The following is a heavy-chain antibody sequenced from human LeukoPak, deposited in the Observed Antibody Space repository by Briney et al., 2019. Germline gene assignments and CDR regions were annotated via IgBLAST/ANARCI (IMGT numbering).Heavy chain of an antibody. CDR3: ATYYYDSSGYPPFGY. D-gene: IGHD3-22*01. V-gene: IGHV1-18*01. CDR1: GSTFINYT. Sequence: ASVNLSCTASGSTFINYTINWVRQAPGQGLGWMGWISPYNGNTNYAQKLQGRVTMTTDTSTSTAYMELRSLRSDATAVYYCATYYYDSSGYPPFGYWGQGTLVTVSS. J-gene: IGHJ4*02. CDR2: ISPYNGNT.